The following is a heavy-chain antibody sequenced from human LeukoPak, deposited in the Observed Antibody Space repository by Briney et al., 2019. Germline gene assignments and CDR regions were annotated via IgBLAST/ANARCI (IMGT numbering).Heavy chain of an antibody. CDR1: GFTFSSYA. V-gene: IGHV3-23*01. Sequence: GGSLRLSCAASGFTFSSYAMSWVRQAPGKGLEWVSGLSGSGDNTYYADSVKGRFTISRDNSKNTLYVQVNSLGTEDTAAYYCAKGSYYDSSGSFYFDYWGQGTLVTVSS. D-gene: IGHD3-22*01. CDR2: LSGSGDNT. J-gene: IGHJ4*02. CDR3: AKGSYYDSSGSFYFDY.